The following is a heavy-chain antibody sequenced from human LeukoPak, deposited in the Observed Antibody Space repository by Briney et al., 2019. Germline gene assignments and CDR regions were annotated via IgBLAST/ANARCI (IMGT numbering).Heavy chain of an antibody. J-gene: IGHJ4*02. V-gene: IGHV3-7*01. CDR3: ARAGYTSGYDY. Sequence: GGSLRLSCAASGFTFSSYWMSWVRQAPGKGLEWLANIKEDGSDKYYVDSVKGRFTISRDNAKNSLYLQMNNLRVEDTAVYYCARAGYTSGYDYWGQGPLVTVSS. CDR1: GFTFSSYW. CDR2: IKEDGSDK. D-gene: IGHD6-19*01.